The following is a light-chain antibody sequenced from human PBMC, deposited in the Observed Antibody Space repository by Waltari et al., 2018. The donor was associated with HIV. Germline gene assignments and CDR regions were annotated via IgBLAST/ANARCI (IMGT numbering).Light chain of an antibody. Sequence: EIVMTQTPATVSVSPGDRATLSCRASQSVRTYLAWYQQKPGQGPRLLIYGASTRAPGVPARFSATGSGTDFTLTISSLQPEDFAVYYCQQYDIWPPWTFGQGTKVEIK. CDR1: QSVRTY. CDR3: QQYDIWPPWT. V-gene: IGKV3-15*01. CDR2: GAS. J-gene: IGKJ1*01.